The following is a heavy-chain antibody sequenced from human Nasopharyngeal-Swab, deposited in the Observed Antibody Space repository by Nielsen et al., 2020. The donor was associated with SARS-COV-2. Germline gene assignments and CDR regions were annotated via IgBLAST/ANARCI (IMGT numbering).Heavy chain of an antibody. CDR3: TTDFYFDY. Sequence: GESLKISCAASCSIFSASAIHWVRQASGKGLEWVGRIGDKDHNYATTYGASVQGRFTISRDDSKNTAFLQMDSLKTEDTALYYCTTDFYFDYWGQGTLVTVSS. J-gene: IGHJ4*02. V-gene: IGHV3-73*01. CDR2: IGDKDHNYAT. CDR1: CSIFSASA.